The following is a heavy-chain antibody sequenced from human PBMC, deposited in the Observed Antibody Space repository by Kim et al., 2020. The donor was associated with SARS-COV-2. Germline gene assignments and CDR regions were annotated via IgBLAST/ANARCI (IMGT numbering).Heavy chain of an antibody. J-gene: IGHJ6*02. D-gene: IGHD6-19*01. CDR1: GFTFSSYA. CDR3: AKSLVAVAGKRYGMDV. CDR2: ISGSGGST. V-gene: IGHV3-23*01. Sequence: GGSLRLSCAASGFTFSSYAMSWVRQAPGKGLEWVSAISGSGGSTYYADSVKGRFTISRDNSKNTLYLQMNSLRAEDTAVYYCAKSLVAVAGKRYGMDVWGQGTTVTVSS.